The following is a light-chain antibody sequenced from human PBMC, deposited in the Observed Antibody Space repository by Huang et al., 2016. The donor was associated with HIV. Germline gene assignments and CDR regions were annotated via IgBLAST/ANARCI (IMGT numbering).Light chain of an antibody. CDR1: QDVDTN. V-gene: IGKV1-9*01. CDR2: AAS. J-gene: IGKJ3*01. CDR3: QQLNTYPLT. Sequence: IQLTQFPSALSASVGDRVSISCRASQDVDTNLAWYQQRPGKAPKLRIYAASTLQSGIPSRFSGYGSGTDFSLTIKGLQPEDFATYYCQQLNTYPLTFGPGTTVD.